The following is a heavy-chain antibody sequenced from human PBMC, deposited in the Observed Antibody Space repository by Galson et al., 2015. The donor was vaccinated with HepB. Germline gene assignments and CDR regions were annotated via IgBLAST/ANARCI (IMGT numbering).Heavy chain of an antibody. J-gene: IGHJ4*02. CDR1: GGSIRSSDDY. V-gene: IGHV4-39*01. CDR2: LYKSGST. Sequence: SETLSLTCTVSGGSIRSSDDYWGWIRQPPGKGLEWIGGLYKSGSTHYNPSLKSRVTIFVDTSKNQFSLKLSSVTAADTAVYYCARRASGMTVQYDFDYWGQGTLVTVSS. CDR3: ARRASGMTVQYDFDY. D-gene: IGHD3-22*01.